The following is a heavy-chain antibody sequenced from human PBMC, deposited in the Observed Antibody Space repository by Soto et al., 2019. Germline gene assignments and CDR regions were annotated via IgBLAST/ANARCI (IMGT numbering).Heavy chain of an antibody. J-gene: IGHJ6*03. V-gene: IGHV3-66*01. CDR3: ASEEIHPYYDILTGYSPLYYYYMDV. CDR1: GFTVSSNY. CDR2: IYSGGST. Sequence: GGSLRLSCAASGFTVSSNYMSWVRQAPGKGLEWVSVIYSGGSTYYADSVKGRFTISRDNSKNTLYLQMNSLRAEDTAVYYCASEEIHPYYDILTGYSPLYYYYMDVWGKGTTVTVSS. D-gene: IGHD3-9*01.